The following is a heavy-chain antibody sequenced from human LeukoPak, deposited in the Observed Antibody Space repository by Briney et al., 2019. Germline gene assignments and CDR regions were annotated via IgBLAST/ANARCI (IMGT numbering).Heavy chain of an antibody. CDR1: GGTFSSHA. CDR2: IYPRDGST. Sequence: GSSVKVSRKASGGTFSSHAINWVRQAPGQGLEWMGMIYPRDGSTSYAQKFQGRVTVTRDTSTSTVHMELSGLRSEDTAVYYCARDQEGFDYWGQGTLVTVSS. CDR3: ARDQEGFDY. J-gene: IGHJ4*02. V-gene: IGHV1-46*01.